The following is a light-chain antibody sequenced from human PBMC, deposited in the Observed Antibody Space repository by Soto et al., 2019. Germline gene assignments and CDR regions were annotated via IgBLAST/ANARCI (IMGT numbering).Light chain of an antibody. CDR2: DAA. V-gene: IGKV3-11*01. CDR3: QQRSNWPPLIT. J-gene: IGKJ5*01. Sequence: EIVLTQSPATLSLSPGERATLSCRASQSVSSYLAWYQQKPGQAPRLLIYDAANRATGIPARFSGSGSGTDFPLTISSLEPEDFAVYYCQQRSNWPPLITFRQGTRLEI. CDR1: QSVSSY.